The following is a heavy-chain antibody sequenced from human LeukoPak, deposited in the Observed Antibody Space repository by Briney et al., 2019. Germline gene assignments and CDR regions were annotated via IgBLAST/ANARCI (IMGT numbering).Heavy chain of an antibody. CDR1: GGSISGSH. V-gene: IGHV4-59*01. Sequence: KPSETLSLTCLVSGGSISGSHWSWIRQPPGKGLEWIGYIHYTGSTDYNPSLRSRVTLSIDMSKNQFSLRLSSVTAADTAVYYCARTGGDCSSGLCYYAMDVWGRGTTVTVS. D-gene: IGHD2-21*02. J-gene: IGHJ6*02. CDR3: ARTGGDCSSGLCYYAMDV. CDR2: IHYTGST.